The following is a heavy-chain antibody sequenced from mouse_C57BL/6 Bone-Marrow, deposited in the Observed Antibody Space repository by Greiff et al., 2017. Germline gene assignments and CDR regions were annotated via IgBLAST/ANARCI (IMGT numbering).Heavy chain of an antibody. J-gene: IGHJ2*01. CDR3: ARDSAYGNLDY. CDR2: FHPYNDDT. CDR1: GYTFTTYP. D-gene: IGHD1-1*01. Sequence: VQRQESGAELVKPGASVKMSCKASGYTFTTYPIEWMKQKHGKSLEWIGNFHPYNDDTKYNEKFKGKATLTVEKSSSTVYLEHSLLTSDAAAVDYCARDSAYGNLDYWGQGTTLTVSA. V-gene: IGHV1-47*01.